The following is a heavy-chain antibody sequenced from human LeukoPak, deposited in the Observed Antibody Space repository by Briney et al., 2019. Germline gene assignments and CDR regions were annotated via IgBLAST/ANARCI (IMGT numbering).Heavy chain of an antibody. J-gene: IGHJ4*02. CDR1: GGSISSGGYY. Sequence: SETLSLTCIVSGGSISSGGYYWSWIRQPPGKGLEWIGFIYYSGSTNYNPSLKSRITISIDTSKNHFSLKLSSVTAADTAVYYCARRGAVYGENVFDSWGQGTLVTVSS. V-gene: IGHV4-61*08. CDR2: IYYSGST. D-gene: IGHD3-10*01. CDR3: ARRGAVYGENVFDS.